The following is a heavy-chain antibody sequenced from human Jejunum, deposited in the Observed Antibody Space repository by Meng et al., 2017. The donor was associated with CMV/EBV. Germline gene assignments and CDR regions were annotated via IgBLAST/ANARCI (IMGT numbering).Heavy chain of an antibody. D-gene: IGHD3-10*01. V-gene: IGHV4-61*01. CDR2: RQHNGNT. Sequence: GSGDSVSSYSYYWSWVRQPPGRGLEWIGYRQHNGNTNYSPSLKSRATILLDTSKNQFSLRLSSVTAADTAKYYCASLRGSWFIHYWGQGALVTVSS. J-gene: IGHJ4*02. CDR1: GDSVSSYSYY. CDR3: ASLRGSWFIHY.